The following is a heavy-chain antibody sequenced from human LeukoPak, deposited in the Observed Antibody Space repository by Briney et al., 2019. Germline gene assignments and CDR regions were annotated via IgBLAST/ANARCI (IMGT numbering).Heavy chain of an antibody. CDR1: GFTFSSYA. CDR2: ISYDGSNK. J-gene: IGHJ6*03. Sequence: GRSLRLSCAASGFTFSSYAMHWVRQAPGKGLEWVAVISYDGSNKYYADSVKGRFTISRDNSKNTLYLQMDSLRAEDTAVYYCARGSNAMAGTTYYYYYMDVWGKGTTVTVSS. D-gene: IGHD6-19*01. V-gene: IGHV3-30*01. CDR3: ARGSNAMAGTTYYYYYMDV.